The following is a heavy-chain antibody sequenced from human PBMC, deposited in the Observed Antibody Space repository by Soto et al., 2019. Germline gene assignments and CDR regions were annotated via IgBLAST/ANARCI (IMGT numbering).Heavy chain of an antibody. CDR2: IYYSGRT. CDR3: ARDPNGVSGGGYGLDG. D-gene: IGHD2-15*01. Sequence: SETLSLTCTVSGGSISSYYWSWIRQSPGKGLEWIGCIYYSGRTYYNPSLQSRLTISVDTSKNQFSLKLSSVTAADTAVYYCARDPNGVSGGGYGLDGWGQGNSVTFSS. CDR1: GGSISSYY. V-gene: IGHV4-30-4*01. J-gene: IGHJ6*02.